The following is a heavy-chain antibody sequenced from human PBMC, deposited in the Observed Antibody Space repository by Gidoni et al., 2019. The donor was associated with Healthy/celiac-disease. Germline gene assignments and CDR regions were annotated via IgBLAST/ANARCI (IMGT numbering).Heavy chain of an antibody. J-gene: IGHJ4*02. D-gene: IGHD6-19*01. CDR3: ARDRYSSGWSEEY. CDR2: FIPILGIA. CDR1: GRTFSSYA. Sequence: QVQLVQSGAKVKKPGSSVKVSCKASGRTFSSYAISGVRQAPGQGLEWMGMFIPILGIANYAQKFQGSVTITADKSTSTAYMELSSLRSEDTAVYYCARDRYSSGWSEEYWGQVTLVTVSS. V-gene: IGHV1-69*04.